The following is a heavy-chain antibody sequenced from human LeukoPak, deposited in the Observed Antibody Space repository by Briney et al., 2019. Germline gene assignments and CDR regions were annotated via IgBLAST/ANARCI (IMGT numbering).Heavy chain of an antibody. D-gene: IGHD3-10*01. J-gene: IGHJ4*02. CDR1: GFTVSSNY. V-gene: IGHV3-53*01. Sequence: GGSLRLSCAASGFTVSSNYMSWVRQAPGKGLEWVSVIYNDGSTYYTDSVKGRFTISRDNSKNTLYLQMNSLRAEDMAVYYCARAPYGSGSYLDYWGQGTLVTVSS. CDR3: ARAPYGSGSYLDY. CDR2: IYNDGST.